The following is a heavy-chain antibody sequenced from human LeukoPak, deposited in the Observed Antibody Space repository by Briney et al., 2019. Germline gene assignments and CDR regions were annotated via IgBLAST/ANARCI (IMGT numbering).Heavy chain of an antibody. CDR2: IWDDGNNK. CDR3: AGLVAAYPLDY. CDR1: GFSFSNHG. V-gene: IGHV3-33*01. Sequence: GGSLRLSCAASGFSFSNHGMHWVRQAPGKRLEWVAVIWDDGNNKRYANSVNGRFTISRDNSENTLYLQMNGLTAEDTAMYYCAGLVAAYPLDYWGQGTLVTVSS. J-gene: IGHJ4*02. D-gene: IGHD6-6*01.